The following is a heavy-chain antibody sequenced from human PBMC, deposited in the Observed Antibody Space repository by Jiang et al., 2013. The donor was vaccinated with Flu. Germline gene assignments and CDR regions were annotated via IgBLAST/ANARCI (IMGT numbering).Heavy chain of an antibody. CDR3: ARHRSRGDYGGRWWFDP. CDR2: INHSGST. Sequence: LLKPSETLSLTCAVYGGSFSGYYWSWIRQPPGKGLEWIGEINHSGSTNYNPSLKSRVTISVDTSKNQFSLKLSSVTAADTAVYYCARHRSRGDYGGRWWFDPWGQGTLVTVSS. CDR1: GGSFSGYY. J-gene: IGHJ5*02. V-gene: IGHV4-34*01. D-gene: IGHD4-23*01.